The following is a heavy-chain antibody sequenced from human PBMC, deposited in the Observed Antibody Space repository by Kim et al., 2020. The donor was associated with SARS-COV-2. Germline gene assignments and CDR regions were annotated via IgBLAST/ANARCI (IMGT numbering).Heavy chain of an antibody. D-gene: IGHD3-16*02. CDR3: ATRHYDYVWGSYRAGAFDI. Sequence: SETLSLTCAVYGGSFSGYYWSWIRQPPGKGLEWIGEINHSGSTNYNPSLKSRVTISVDTSKNQFSLKLSSVTAADTAVYYCATRHYDYVWGSYRAGAFDIWGQGTMVTVSS. J-gene: IGHJ3*02. CDR1: GGSFSGYY. CDR2: INHSGST. V-gene: IGHV4-34*01.